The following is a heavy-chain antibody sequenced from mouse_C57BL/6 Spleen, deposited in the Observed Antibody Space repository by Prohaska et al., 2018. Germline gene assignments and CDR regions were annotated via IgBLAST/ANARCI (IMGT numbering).Heavy chain of an antibody. J-gene: IGHJ3*01. CDR2: IDTSDSYK. D-gene: IGHD2-10*02. Sequence: QVQLQQPGAELVKPGASVKLSCKASGYTFTSYWMQWVKQRPGQGLEWIGEIDTSDSYKNDNQKFKGKATLTVDTSSSTAYMHLSSLTSEDSAFYYGATLVFAYWGQGTLVTVSA. CDR1: GYTFTSYW. CDR3: ATLVFAY. V-gene: IGHV1-50*01.